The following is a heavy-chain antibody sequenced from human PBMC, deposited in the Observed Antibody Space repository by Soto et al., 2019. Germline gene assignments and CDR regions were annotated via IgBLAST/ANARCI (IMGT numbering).Heavy chain of an antibody. CDR3: ARLVITFGRVKQTKEYYFDY. CDR2: IIPILGIA. CDR1: GGTFSSYT. D-gene: IGHD3-16*01. J-gene: IGHJ4*02. Sequence: QVQLVQSGAEVKKPGSSVKVSCKASGGTFSSYTISWVRQAPGQGLEWMGRIIPILGIANYAQKFQGRVTITADKSTSTAYMELSSLTSEDTAVYYCARLVITFGRVKQTKEYYFDYWGQGTLVTVSS. V-gene: IGHV1-69*02.